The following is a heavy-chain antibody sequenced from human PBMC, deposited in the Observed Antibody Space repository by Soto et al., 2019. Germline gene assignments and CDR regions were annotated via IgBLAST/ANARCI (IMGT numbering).Heavy chain of an antibody. D-gene: IGHD1-26*01. V-gene: IGHV4-39*01. CDR1: GGSISSSSYY. CDR2: IYYSGST. CDR3: ARLERELPTFDY. Sequence: PSETLSLTCTVSGGSISSSSYYWGWIRQPPGKGLEWIGSIYYSGSTYYNPSLKSRVTISVDTSKNQFSLKLSSVTAADTAVYYCARLERELPTFDYWGQGTLVTVSS. J-gene: IGHJ4*02.